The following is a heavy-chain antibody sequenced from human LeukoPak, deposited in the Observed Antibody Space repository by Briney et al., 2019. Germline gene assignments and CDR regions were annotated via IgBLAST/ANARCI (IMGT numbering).Heavy chain of an antibody. J-gene: IGHJ5*02. CDR1: GLTVSSNY. CDR3: VKWAGFGHH. V-gene: IGHV3-66*01. Sequence: GGSLRLSCVASGLTVSSNYMSWVRQVPGRGLEWVSVVYPDGNTYYADSARGRFAISTDISKNTLFLQMDSLRAEDSALYYCVKWAGFGHHWGQGTLVTVSS. D-gene: IGHD3-10*01. CDR2: VYPDGNT.